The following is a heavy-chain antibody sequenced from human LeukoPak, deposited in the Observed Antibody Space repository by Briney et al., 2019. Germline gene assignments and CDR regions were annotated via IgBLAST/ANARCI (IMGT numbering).Heavy chain of an antibody. D-gene: IGHD2-15*01. J-gene: IGHJ4*02. Sequence: GGSLRLSCTASGFTFSSYAMSWVRQAPGKGLEWVSVISGSGGTTYYADSVQGRFTISRDNSKSTLCLQMNSLRAEDTAVYYCAKQLGYCSDGSCYFPYWGQGTLVTVSS. CDR1: GFTFSSYA. CDR2: ISGSGGTT. CDR3: AKQLGYCSDGSCYFPY. V-gene: IGHV3-23*01.